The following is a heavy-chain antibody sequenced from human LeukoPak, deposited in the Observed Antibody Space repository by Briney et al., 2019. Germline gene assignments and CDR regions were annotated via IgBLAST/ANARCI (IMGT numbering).Heavy chain of an antibody. CDR2: INSDGSST. CDR1: GFTFSSYW. V-gene: IGHV3-74*01. J-gene: IGHJ4*02. Sequence: GGSLRLPCAASGFTFSSYWMHWVRQAPGKGLVWVSRINSDGSSTSYADSVKGRFTISRDNAKNTLYLQMNSLRAEDTAVYYCARPGGYSGYDFWSSPFDYWGQGTLVTVSS. CDR3: ARPGGYSGYDFWSSPFDY. D-gene: IGHD5-12*01.